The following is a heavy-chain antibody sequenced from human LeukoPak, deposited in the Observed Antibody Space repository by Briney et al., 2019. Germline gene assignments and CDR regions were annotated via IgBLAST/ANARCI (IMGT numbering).Heavy chain of an antibody. D-gene: IGHD2-2*01. CDR1: GGSISSYY. CDR3: ARTYSTSSNFDY. CDR2: IYSSGST. V-gene: IGHV4-4*09. Sequence: SETLSLTCTVSGGSISSYYWSWIRQPPGKGLEWIGYIYSSGSTNYNPSLKSRVTISVGTSKEQFSLKLSSVTAADTGLYYCARTYSTSSNFDYWGQGTLVTVSS. J-gene: IGHJ4*02.